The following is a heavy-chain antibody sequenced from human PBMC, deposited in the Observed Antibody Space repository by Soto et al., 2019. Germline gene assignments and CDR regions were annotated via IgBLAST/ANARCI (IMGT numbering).Heavy chain of an antibody. CDR3: ARGTAAQNWFDP. D-gene: IGHD6-6*01. Sequence: SQTLSLTCAISGDRVSSNSTAWNWIRQSPSRGLEWLGRTYYRSKWYNDYAVSVKSRITINPDTSKNQFSLQLNSVTTEDTAVYYCARGTAAQNWFDPWGQGTLVTVSS. CDR1: GDRVSSNSTA. V-gene: IGHV6-1*01. J-gene: IGHJ5*02. CDR2: TYYRSKWYN.